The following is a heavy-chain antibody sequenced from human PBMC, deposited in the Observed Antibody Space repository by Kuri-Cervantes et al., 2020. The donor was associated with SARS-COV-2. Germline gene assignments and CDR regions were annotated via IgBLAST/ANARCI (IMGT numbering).Heavy chain of an antibody. J-gene: IGHJ6*02. CDR1: GFTFSSYA. CDR2: ISGSGGST. D-gene: IGHD2-2*02. Sequence: GESLKISCASSGFTFSSYAMSWVRQAPGKGLEWVSAISGSGGSTYYADSVKGRFTISRDNSKNTLYLQMNSLRAEGTAVYYCAKGEYQLLYGGISGYYYGMDVWGQGTTVTVSS. V-gene: IGHV3-23*01. CDR3: AKGEYQLLYGGISGYYYGMDV.